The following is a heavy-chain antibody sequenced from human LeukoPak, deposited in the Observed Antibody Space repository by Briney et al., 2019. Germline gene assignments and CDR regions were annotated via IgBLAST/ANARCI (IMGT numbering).Heavy chain of an antibody. CDR2: ISSGGSPT. J-gene: IGHJ6*02. CDR1: GXXFSSYS. CDR3: ARDNSSGWSDFHYYGMDV. V-gene: IGHV3-48*01. D-gene: IGHD6-19*01. Sequence: GGSLRLXXXXSGXXFSSYSMNWVRXAPGKGLEWISYISSGGSPTYYADSVKGRFVISRDSAKNSLYLRMNSLRAEDTAVYYCARDNSSGWSDFHYYGMDVWGQGTTVIVSS.